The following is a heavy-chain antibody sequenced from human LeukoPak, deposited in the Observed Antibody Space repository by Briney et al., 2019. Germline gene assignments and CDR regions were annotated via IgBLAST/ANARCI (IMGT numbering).Heavy chain of an antibody. CDR2: ISGSGGST. CDR1: GFTFSSYA. D-gene: IGHD3-10*01. V-gene: IGHV3-23*01. J-gene: IGHJ4*02. CDR3: AKAPMVRGAVFDS. Sequence: GGSLRLSCAASGFTFSSYAMCWVRQAPGKGLEWVSAISGSGGSTYYADSVKGRFTISRDNSKNTLYLQMNSLRAEDTAVYYCAKAPMVRGAVFDSWGQGTLVTVSS.